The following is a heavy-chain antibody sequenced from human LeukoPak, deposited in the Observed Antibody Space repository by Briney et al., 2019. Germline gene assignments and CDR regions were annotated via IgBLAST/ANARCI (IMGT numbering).Heavy chain of an antibody. CDR1: GFTFSSYS. D-gene: IGHD6-13*01. CDR3: ARDDIAAGYFDY. Sequence: GGSLRLSCAASGFTFSSYSMNWVRQAPGKGLEWVASIKEDGTETYYVDSVKGRFTIFRDNAKNSLYLQMNSLRAEDTAVYYCARDDIAAGYFDYWGQGTLVTVSS. CDR2: IKEDGTET. J-gene: IGHJ4*02. V-gene: IGHV3-7*01.